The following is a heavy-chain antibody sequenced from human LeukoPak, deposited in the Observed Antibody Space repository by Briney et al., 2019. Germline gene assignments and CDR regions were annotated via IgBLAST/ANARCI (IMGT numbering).Heavy chain of an antibody. CDR2: IYYSGST. CDR1: GGSISSSSYY. Sequence: SETLSLTCTVSGGSISSSSYYWGWIRQPPGKGLEWIGSIYYSGSTYYNPSLKSRVTISVDTSKNQFSLKLSSVTAADTAVYYCARGPKGTRSYYFDYWGQGTLVTVSS. CDR3: ARGPKGTRSYYFDY. J-gene: IGHJ4*02. V-gene: IGHV4-39*07.